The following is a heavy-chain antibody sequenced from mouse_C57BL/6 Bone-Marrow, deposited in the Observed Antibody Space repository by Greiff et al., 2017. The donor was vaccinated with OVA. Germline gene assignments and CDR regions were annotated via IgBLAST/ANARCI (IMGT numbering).Heavy chain of an antibody. Sequence: EVMLVESGGGLVKPGGSLKLSCAASGFTFSDYGMHWVRQAPEKGPEWVAYISSGSSTIYYADTVKGRFTISRDNAKNTLFLQMTSLRSEDTAMYYCARPYDAWFAYWGQGTLVTVSA. CDR3: ARPYDAWFAY. V-gene: IGHV5-17*01. CDR2: ISSGSSTI. J-gene: IGHJ3*01. D-gene: IGHD2-3*01. CDR1: GFTFSDYG.